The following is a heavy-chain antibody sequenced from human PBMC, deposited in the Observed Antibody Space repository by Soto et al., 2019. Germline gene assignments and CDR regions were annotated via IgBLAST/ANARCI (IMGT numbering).Heavy chain of an antibody. D-gene: IGHD6-13*01. J-gene: IGHJ4*02. CDR2: ISAYNGNT. CDR3: AIRPAYSSSWSY. Sequence: GASVKVSCKASGYTFTSYGISWVRQAPGQGLEWMGWISAYNGNTNYAQKLQGRVTMTTYTSTSTAYMERRSLRSNATAVYYCAIRPAYSSSWSYWGQGTLVTVSS. CDR1: GYTFTSYG. V-gene: IGHV1-18*04.